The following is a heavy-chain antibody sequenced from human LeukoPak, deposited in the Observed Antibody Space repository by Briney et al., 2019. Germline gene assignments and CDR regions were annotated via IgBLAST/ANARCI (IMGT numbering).Heavy chain of an antibody. J-gene: IGHJ3*02. CDR3: AISSSWYGGAFDI. V-gene: IGHV1-2*04. CDR1: GYIVTDYY. CDR2: INPNSGGT. D-gene: IGHD6-13*01. Sequence: ASVKVSCKASGYIVTDYYMHWVRQAPGQGLEWMGWINPNSGGTNYAQKFQGWVTMTRDTSISTAYMELSRLRSDDTAVYYCAISSSWYGGAFDIWGQGTMVTVSS.